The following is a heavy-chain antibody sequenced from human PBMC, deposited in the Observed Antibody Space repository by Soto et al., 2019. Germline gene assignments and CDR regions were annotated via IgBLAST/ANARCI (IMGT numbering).Heavy chain of an antibody. Sequence: QVKLVQSGAAVKKPGASVKVSCKASGYTFTSYDINWVRQATGQGLEWMGWMNPNSGNTGHAQQFQGRVTMTRNTSISTAYMELSSLRSEDTAVYYCARGSRTYYYGSGRHPFDPWGQGTLVTVSS. D-gene: IGHD3-10*01. J-gene: IGHJ5*02. V-gene: IGHV1-8*01. CDR3: ARGSRTYYYGSGRHPFDP. CDR2: MNPNSGNT. CDR1: GYTFTSYD.